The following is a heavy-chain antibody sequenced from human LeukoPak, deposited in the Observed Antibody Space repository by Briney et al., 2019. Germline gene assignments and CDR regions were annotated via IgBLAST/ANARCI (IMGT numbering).Heavy chain of an antibody. D-gene: IGHD3-10*01. CDR1: GFTFNTYW. CDR3: ARLWFGELPGPRTSAFDI. J-gene: IGHJ3*02. CDR2: INGDGSST. V-gene: IGHV3-74*01. Sequence: QTGGSLRLSCAASGFTFNTYWMHWVRQAPGKGLVWVSQINGDGSSTAYADSVKGRFTISRDNAKNTLYLQMNSLRAEDTAIYYCARLWFGELPGPRTSAFDIWGQGTMVTVSS.